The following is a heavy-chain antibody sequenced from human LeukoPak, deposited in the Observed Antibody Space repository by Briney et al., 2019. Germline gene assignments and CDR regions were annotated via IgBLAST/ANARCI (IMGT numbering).Heavy chain of an antibody. J-gene: IGHJ3*02. V-gene: IGHV4-4*02. CDR3: ARKGNYDSSGDAFDI. CDR2: IYHTGST. Sequence: KTSETPSLTCAVSGGSISSPNWWSWVRQPPGKGLEWIGEIYHTGSTNYNPSLKSRVTISVDTSKNQFSLKLSSVTAADTAVYYCARKGNYDSSGDAFDIWGQGTMVTVSS. CDR1: GGSISSPNW. D-gene: IGHD3-22*01.